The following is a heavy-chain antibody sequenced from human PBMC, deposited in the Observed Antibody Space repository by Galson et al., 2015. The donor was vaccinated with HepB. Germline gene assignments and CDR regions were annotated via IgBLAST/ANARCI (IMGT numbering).Heavy chain of an antibody. CDR3: AREVAATNWGGMDV. V-gene: IGHV3-33*01. Sequence: SLRLSCAASGFSFSTYGMHWVRQAPGKGLEWVAVIWNDGINKFYADSVKGRFTISRDNSKNALYLQMNSLRAEDTAVYYCAREVAATNWGGMDVWGQGTTVTISS. CDR2: IWNDGINK. D-gene: IGHD6-19*01. CDR1: GFSFSTYG. J-gene: IGHJ6*02.